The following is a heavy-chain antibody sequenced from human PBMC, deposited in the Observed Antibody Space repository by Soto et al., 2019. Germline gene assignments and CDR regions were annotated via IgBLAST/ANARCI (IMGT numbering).Heavy chain of an antibody. Sequence: GASVKVSCTASGYTYTGYYMHWVRQAPGQGLEWMGWINPNSGGTNYAQKFQGWVTMTRDTSISTAYMELSRLRSDDTAVYYCARDPWFGQLSPASYYYYGMDVWGQGTTVTVSS. D-gene: IGHD3-10*01. J-gene: IGHJ6*02. CDR1: GYTYTGYY. CDR3: ARDPWFGQLSPASYYYYGMDV. CDR2: INPNSGGT. V-gene: IGHV1-2*04.